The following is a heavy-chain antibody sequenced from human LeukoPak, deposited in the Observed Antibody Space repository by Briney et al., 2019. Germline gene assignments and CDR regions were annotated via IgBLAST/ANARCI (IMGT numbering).Heavy chain of an antibody. D-gene: IGHD6-13*01. V-gene: IGHV1-2*07. Sequence: ASVKVSCKASGYTFTDYYIHWVRQAPGQGLEWMGWINPNSGGPIYAHKFQGRVTMTRDKSINTAYMELSRLRSDDTAVYYCARLLQMSSSWYNFDYWGQGTLVTVSS. CDR1: GYTFTDYY. CDR2: INPNSGGP. CDR3: ARLLQMSSSWYNFDY. J-gene: IGHJ4*02.